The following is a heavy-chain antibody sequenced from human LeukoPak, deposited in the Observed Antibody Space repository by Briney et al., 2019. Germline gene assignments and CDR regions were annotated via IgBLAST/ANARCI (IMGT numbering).Heavy chain of an antibody. CDR2: IYYSGST. V-gene: IGHV4-59*01. J-gene: IGHJ4*02. CDR3: ARARIKYYYVSSGYYYFDY. Sequence: SETLSLTCTVSGGSISSYYWSWIRQPPGKGLEWIGYIYYSGSTNYNPSLKSRVTISVDTSKNQFSLKLSSVTAADTAVYYCARARIKYYYVSSGYYYFDYWGQGTLVTVSS. D-gene: IGHD3-22*01. CDR1: GGSISSYY.